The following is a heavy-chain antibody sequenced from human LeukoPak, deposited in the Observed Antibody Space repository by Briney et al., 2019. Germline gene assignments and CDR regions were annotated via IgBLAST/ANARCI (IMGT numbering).Heavy chain of an antibody. J-gene: IGHJ5*02. D-gene: IGHD3-22*01. CDR1: GYTFTSYG. Sequence: GASVKVSCKASGYTFTSYGISWVRQAPGQGLEWMGWISAYNGNTNYAQKLQGRVTMTTDTSTSTAYMEPRSLRSDDTAVYYCARDPYYYDSSGYLRTWFDPWGQGTLVTVSS. CDR3: ARDPYYYDSSGYLRTWFDP. V-gene: IGHV1-18*01. CDR2: ISAYNGNT.